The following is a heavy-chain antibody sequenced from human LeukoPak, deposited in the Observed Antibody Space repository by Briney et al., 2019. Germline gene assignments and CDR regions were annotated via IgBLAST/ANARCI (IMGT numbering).Heavy chain of an antibody. D-gene: IGHD1-7*01. CDR2: IYYSGST. Sequence: PSETLSLTCTVSGGSISSYYWSWIRQPPGKGLEWIGYIYYSGSTNYNPSLKSRVTISVDTSKNQFSLKLSSVTAADTAVYYCARVKYNWNYPLDYYMDVWGKGTTVTVSS. J-gene: IGHJ6*03. CDR1: GGSISSYY. V-gene: IGHV4-59*01. CDR3: ARVKYNWNYPLDYYMDV.